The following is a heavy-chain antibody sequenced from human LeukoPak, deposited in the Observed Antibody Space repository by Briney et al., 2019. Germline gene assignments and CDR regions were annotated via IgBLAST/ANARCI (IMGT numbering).Heavy chain of an antibody. D-gene: IGHD4-23*01. V-gene: IGHV3-15*05. CDR2: VKSKTDDGTT. Sequence: AGSLTLTCAASGFTFSDAWMSWVRQAPGKGLEWVGRVKSKTDDGTTDYAPPVKGRFKISRDDATNTLYLQLNSLQIEDTAVYYCTTDQFTWELLPWLVGSWGQGPLVSVSS. CDR1: GFTFSDAW. CDR3: TTDQFTWELLPWLVGS. J-gene: IGHJ4*02.